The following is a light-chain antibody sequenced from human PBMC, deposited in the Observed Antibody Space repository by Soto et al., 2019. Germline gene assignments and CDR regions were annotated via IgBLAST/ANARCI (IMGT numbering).Light chain of an antibody. Sequence: SYELAQTPSVSVSPGQTAMITFVGYKIGSKIVHWYRQRPGQAPVAVVFDASDRPSGIPDRISASRSGDTATLTISRVDAGDEADYYCQVWASTDEFFVFGSGTKVTVL. CDR1: KIGSKI. CDR3: QVWASTDEFFV. CDR2: DAS. J-gene: IGLJ1*01. V-gene: IGLV3-21*02.